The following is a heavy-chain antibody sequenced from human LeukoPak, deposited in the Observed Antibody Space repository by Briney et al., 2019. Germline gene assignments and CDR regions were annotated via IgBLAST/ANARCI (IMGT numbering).Heavy chain of an antibody. J-gene: IGHJ3*02. CDR2: ISGSGSGT. CDR1: GFTFSNAW. CDR3: AKCSATCYANAFDI. D-gene: IGHD2-2*01. Sequence: PGGSLRLSCAASGFTFSNAWMTWVRQAPGKGLEWVSAISGSGSGTEYADSVKGRFTISRDNSKTTLYLQMSSLRVEDTAVYYCAKCSATCYANAFDIWGQGTMVTVSS. V-gene: IGHV3-23*01.